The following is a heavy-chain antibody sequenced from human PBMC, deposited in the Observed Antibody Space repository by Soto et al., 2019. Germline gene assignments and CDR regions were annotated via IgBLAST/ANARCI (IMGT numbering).Heavy chain of an antibody. J-gene: IGHJ4*02. CDR2: ISAYNGNT. Sequence: GASVKVSCKASGYTFTSYGISWVRQAPGQGLGWMGWISAYNGNTNYAQKLQGRVTMTTDTSTSTAYMELRSLRSDDTAVYYCARWLRYCSGGSCYSGAFDYWGQGTLVTVSS. CDR3: ARWLRYCSGGSCYSGAFDY. CDR1: GYTFTSYG. V-gene: IGHV1-18*01. D-gene: IGHD2-15*01.